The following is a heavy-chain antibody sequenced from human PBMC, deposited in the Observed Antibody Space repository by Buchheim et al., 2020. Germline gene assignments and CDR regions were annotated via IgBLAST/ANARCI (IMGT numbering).Heavy chain of an antibody. Sequence: QVQLQESGPGLVKPSQTLSLTCAVSGGSISSGGYTWSWIRQPPGKGLEWIGYIYYSGNTYYNPSLKSRVTISVDTSKNQFSLKLSSVTAADTAVYYCARGAYCSGGSCYSYNWFDPWDQGIL. CDR1: GGSISSGGYT. CDR3: ARGAYCSGGSCYSYNWFDP. J-gene: IGHJ5*02. V-gene: IGHV4-30-4*07. D-gene: IGHD2-15*01. CDR2: IYYSGNT.